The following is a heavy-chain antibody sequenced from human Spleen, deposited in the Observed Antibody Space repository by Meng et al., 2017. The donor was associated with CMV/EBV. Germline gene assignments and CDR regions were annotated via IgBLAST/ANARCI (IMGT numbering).Heavy chain of an antibody. CDR3: ARVYCSSTSCYRGGWFDP. J-gene: IGHJ5*02. Sequence: GESLKISCKASGYTFTTFWIGWVRQLPGKGLEWMGIIYPGDSDTTYSPSFEGQVTISADKSSSTAYLQWSSLKASDTAIYYCARVYCSSTSCYRGGWFDPWGQGTLVTVSS. CDR2: IYPGDSDT. CDR1: GYTFTTFW. V-gene: IGHV5-51*01. D-gene: IGHD2-2*02.